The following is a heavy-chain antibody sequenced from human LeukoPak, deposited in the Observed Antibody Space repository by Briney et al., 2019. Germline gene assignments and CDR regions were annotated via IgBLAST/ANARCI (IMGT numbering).Heavy chain of an antibody. J-gene: IGHJ6*02. CDR2: IYYSGST. CDR3: ARDYSNYGRYYYYGMDV. CDR1: GGSISSGDYY. V-gene: IGHV4-30-4*01. D-gene: IGHD4-4*01. Sequence: PQTLSLTCTVSGGSISSGDYYWSWIRQPPGKDLEWIGYIYYSGSTYYNPSLKSRVTISVDTSKNQFSLKLSSVTAADTAVYYCARDYSNYGRYYYYGMDVWGQGTTVTVSS.